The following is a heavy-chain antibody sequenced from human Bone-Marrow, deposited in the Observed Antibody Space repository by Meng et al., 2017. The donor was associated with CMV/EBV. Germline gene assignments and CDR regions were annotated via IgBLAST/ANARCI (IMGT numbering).Heavy chain of an antibody. CDR3: VKEFGNFDVIGYSNCFDY. J-gene: IGHJ4*02. Sequence: GGSLRLSCAASGFTFTTYALSWVRQAPGKGLEWVSAISDSGAKTYYADSVRGRFTVSRDNSKNTLYLQMNSLRAEDTAVYYCVKEFGNFDVIGYSNCFDYWGQGTLVTVSS. CDR2: ISDSGAKT. CDR1: GFTFTTYA. D-gene: IGHD3-22*01. V-gene: IGHV3-23*01.